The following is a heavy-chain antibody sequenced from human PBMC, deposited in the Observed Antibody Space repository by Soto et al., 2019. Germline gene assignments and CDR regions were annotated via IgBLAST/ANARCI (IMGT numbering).Heavy chain of an antibody. CDR3: ARGSDSSGYSRAGRSGY. D-gene: IGHD3-22*01. Sequence: QVQLVQSGAEVKKPGSSVKVSCKASGGTFSSYTISWVRQAPGQGLEWRGRIIPILGIANYAQKFQGRVTITADKSTSTAYMELSSLRSEDTAVYYCARGSDSSGYSRAGRSGYWGQGTLVTVSS. CDR2: IIPILGIA. CDR1: GGTFSSYT. J-gene: IGHJ4*02. V-gene: IGHV1-69*02.